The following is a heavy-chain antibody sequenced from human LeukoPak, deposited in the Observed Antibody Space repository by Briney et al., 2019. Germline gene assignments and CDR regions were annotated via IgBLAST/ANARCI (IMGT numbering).Heavy chain of an antibody. D-gene: IGHD2-2*01. V-gene: IGHV1-2*02. CDR1: GYTFAGYY. CDR2: INPNSGGT. CDR3: ARANPLYCSSTTCLFDY. Sequence: ASVKVSCKASGYTFAGYYMHWVRQAPGQGFEWMGWINPNSGGTNYAQKFQGRVTMTRDTSISTAHMELSRLRSDDTAVYYCARANPLYCSSTTCLFDYWGQGTLVTASS. J-gene: IGHJ4*02.